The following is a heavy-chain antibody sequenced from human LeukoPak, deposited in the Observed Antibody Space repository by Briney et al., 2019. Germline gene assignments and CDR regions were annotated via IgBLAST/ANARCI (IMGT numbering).Heavy chain of an antibody. CDR2: ISYDGSNE. D-gene: IGHD6-19*01. CDR1: GFTFSNYA. CDR3: ASSGWSFDY. Sequence: GGSLRLSCAASGFTFSNYAMHWVRQAPGKGLEWVTVISYDGSNEYYADSVEGRFTVSRDNSKNTLYLQMNSLRAEDTAVYYCASSGWSFDYWGQGTLVTVSS. J-gene: IGHJ4*02. V-gene: IGHV3-30*04.